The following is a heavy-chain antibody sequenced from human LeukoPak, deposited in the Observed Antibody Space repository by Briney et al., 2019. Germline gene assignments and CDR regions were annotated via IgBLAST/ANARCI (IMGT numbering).Heavy chain of an antibody. CDR3: ARSHYYDSSNFYYYYGMDV. V-gene: IGHV3-74*01. D-gene: IGHD3-22*01. Sequence: GGSLRLSCAASGFTFSSYWMHWVRHGPGKGLVWVSRINSDGSTTRYADSVKGRFTISRDNAKNTLYLQMNSLRAEDTAVYYCARSHYYDSSNFYYYYGMDVWGQGTTVTVSS. CDR1: GFTFSSYW. J-gene: IGHJ6*02. CDR2: INSDGSTT.